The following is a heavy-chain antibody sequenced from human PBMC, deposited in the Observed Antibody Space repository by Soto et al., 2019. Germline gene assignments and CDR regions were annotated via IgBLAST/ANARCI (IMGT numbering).Heavy chain of an antibody. V-gene: IGHV1-18*01. Sequence: QVQLVQSGAEVKKPGASVKVSCRTSGFTFTSYGITWVRQAPGQGLEWMGWIVPHNGNTDFAQKLQGRVTMTTDTSTRTAYMELRSLRSDDTAVYYCARGWFGELSLLGYWGQGTLVTVSS. CDR2: IVPHNGNT. J-gene: IGHJ4*02. D-gene: IGHD3-10*01. CDR3: ARGWFGELSLLGY. CDR1: GFTFTSYG.